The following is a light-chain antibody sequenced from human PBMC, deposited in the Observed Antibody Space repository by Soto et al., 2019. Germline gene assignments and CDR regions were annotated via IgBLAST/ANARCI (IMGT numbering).Light chain of an antibody. CDR3: CSLVASSTFV. Sequence: QSALTQPASVSGSPGQSITISCTGTSVATYNLVSWYQQQPGKVPKLIIYEVTKRPSGVSDRFSGSKSDNTASLTISGLQAEDEDDYYCCSLVASSTFVFGGGTKRTVL. CDR1: SVATYNL. CDR2: EVT. V-gene: IGLV2-23*02. J-gene: IGLJ2*01.